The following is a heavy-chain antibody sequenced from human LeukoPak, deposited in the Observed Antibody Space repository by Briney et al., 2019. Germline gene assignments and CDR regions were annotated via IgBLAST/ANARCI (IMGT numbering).Heavy chain of an antibody. CDR2: IYYSGNT. J-gene: IGHJ4*02. D-gene: IGHD2-8*02. CDR3: ARRARAPTGGDYFDY. Sequence: PSETLSLTCTVSGGSISSYYWTWIRQPPGKGLEWIGYIYYSGNTNYNPSLKSRVTISLDTSRNQFSLKLSSVTAADTAVYYCARRARAPTGGDYFDYWGQGTLVTVSS. CDR1: GGSISSYY. V-gene: IGHV4-59*08.